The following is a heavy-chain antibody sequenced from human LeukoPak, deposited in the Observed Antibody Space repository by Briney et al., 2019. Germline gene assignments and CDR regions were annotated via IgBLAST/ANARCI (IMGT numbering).Heavy chain of an antibody. CDR1: GYTFTSYD. Sequence: GASVKVSCKASGYTFTSYDINWVRQATGQGLEWMGWMNPNSGNTGYAQKFQGRVTMTRDTSISTAYMELSRLRSDDTAVYYCARADCSSTSCYVQFDYWGQGTLVTVSS. CDR3: ARADCSSTSCYVQFDY. J-gene: IGHJ4*02. D-gene: IGHD2-2*01. V-gene: IGHV1-8*01. CDR2: MNPNSGNT.